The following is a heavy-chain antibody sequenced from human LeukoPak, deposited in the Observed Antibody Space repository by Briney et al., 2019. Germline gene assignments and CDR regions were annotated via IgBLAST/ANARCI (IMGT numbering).Heavy chain of an antibody. CDR1: GFTFSSYA. CDR3: VRGLMWSGWYFDY. V-gene: IGHV3-23*01. Sequence: GGSLRLSCAASGFTFSSYAMSWVRQAPGKGLEWVSAISGSGGSTYYADSVKGRFTISRDNSKNTLYLQMNSLRAEDTAVYYCVRGLMWSGWYFDYWGQGTLVTVSS. CDR2: ISGSGGST. D-gene: IGHD6-19*01. J-gene: IGHJ4*02.